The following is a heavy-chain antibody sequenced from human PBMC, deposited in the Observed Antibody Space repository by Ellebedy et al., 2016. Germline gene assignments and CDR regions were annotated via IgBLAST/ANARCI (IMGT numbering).Heavy chain of an antibody. CDR1: GFTVSSNY. CDR2: ISGSGGST. J-gene: IGHJ4*02. D-gene: IGHD2-15*01. CDR3: ARALIAASGPYYFDY. V-gene: IGHV3-23*01. Sequence: GGSLRLSXAASGFTVSSNYMSWVRQAPGKGLEWVSTISGSGGSTYHADSVKGRFTISRDNSKSTLYLQMTSLRAEDTAIYYCARALIAASGPYYFDYWGQGSLVTVSS.